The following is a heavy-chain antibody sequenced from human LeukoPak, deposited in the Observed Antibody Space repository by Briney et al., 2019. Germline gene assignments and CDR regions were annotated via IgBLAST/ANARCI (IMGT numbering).Heavy chain of an antibody. CDR1: GGSISSGDYY. CDR3: ASITGGYIDY. D-gene: IGHD2-8*02. V-gene: IGHV4-30-4*08. J-gene: IGHJ4*02. CDR2: IYYSGST. Sequence: SETLSLTCTVSGGSISSGDYYWSWIRQPPGKGLEWIGYIYYSGSTYYNPSLKSRVTISVDTSKNQFSLKLSSVTAADTAVYECASITGGYIDYWGPGTLVTVSS.